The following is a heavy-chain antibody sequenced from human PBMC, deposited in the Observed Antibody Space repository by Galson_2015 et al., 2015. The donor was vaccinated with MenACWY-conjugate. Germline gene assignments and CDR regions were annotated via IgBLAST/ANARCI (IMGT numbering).Heavy chain of an antibody. Sequence: TLSLTCAISGASLCSHVWWSWVRQPPGGGLEWIGEIYRTGSTNYNPSLKSRVTITVNKSKKQFSLDLSSVTAADTAVYYWARRLRSDCYCFQHWGQGTLVPVSS. CDR1: GASLCSHVW. J-gene: IGHJ1*01. CDR3: ARRLRSDCYCFQH. D-gene: IGHD2-21*02. CDR2: IYRTGST. V-gene: IGHV4-4*02.